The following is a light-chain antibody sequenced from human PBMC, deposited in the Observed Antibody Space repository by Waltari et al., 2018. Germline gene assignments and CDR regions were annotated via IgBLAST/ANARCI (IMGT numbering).Light chain of an antibody. CDR2: DAS. CDR3: LQYDTYWT. CDR1: QSISGW. Sequence: DIQVTQSPSTLSASVGDRVTIPCRASQSISGWLAWYQQKPRKAPNLLIYDASTLESGVSSRFSGSRSGTEFTLTISSLQPDDSATYFCLQYDTYWTFGQGTKVEIK. J-gene: IGKJ1*01. V-gene: IGKV1-5*01.